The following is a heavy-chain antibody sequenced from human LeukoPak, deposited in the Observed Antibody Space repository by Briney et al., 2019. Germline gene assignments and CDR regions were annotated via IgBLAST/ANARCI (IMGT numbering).Heavy chain of an antibody. CDR2: ISAYNSNT. V-gene: IGHV1-18*01. CDR1: GYTFTSYG. Sequence: ASVKVSCKASGYTFTSYGISWVRQAPGQGLEWMGWISAYNSNTNYAQKLQGRVTMTTDTSTSTAYMELRSLRSDDTAVYYCARVWFTVQSPERYDYWGQGTLVTVSS. CDR3: ARVWFTVQSPERYDY. J-gene: IGHJ4*02. D-gene: IGHD3-10*01.